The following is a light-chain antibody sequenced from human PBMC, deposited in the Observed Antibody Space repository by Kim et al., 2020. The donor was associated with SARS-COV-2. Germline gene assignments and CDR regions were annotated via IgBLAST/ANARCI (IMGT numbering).Light chain of an antibody. CDR1: QTISSY. V-gene: IGKV1-39*01. J-gene: IGKJ4*01. CDR3: QHSYSTFLT. Sequence: DIQMTQSPSSLAASIGDKVTITCRASQTISSYLNWYHQRPGKAPKLVIYAASNLQTGVPSRFSGSGSGTDFTLTISILQPEDLGTYYCQHSYSTFLTFCGGTKVDIK. CDR2: AAS.